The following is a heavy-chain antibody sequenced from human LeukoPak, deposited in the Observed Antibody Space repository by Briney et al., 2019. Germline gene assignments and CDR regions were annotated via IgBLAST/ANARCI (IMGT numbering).Heavy chain of an antibody. CDR3: AIDSSGYYYSLQH. D-gene: IGHD3-22*01. CDR1: GYTFTSYG. CDR2: ISAYNGNT. V-gene: IGHV1-18*01. Sequence: ASVKVSCKSSGYTFTSYGISWVRQAPGQGLEWMGWISAYNGNTNYAQKLQGRVTMTTDTSTSTAYMELRSLRSDDTAVYYCAIDSSGYYYSLQHWGQGTLVTVSS. J-gene: IGHJ1*01.